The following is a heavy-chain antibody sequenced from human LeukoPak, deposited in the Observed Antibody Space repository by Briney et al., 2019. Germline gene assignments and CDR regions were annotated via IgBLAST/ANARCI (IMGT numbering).Heavy chain of an antibody. Sequence: GGSLRLSCAASGFTFSSYSMNWVRQAPGKGLEWVSSISSSSGSIYYADSVKGRFTIPRDNVKNSLYLQMNSLRAEDTAVYYCARDWNYYSCWGQGTLVTVSS. D-gene: IGHD1-1*01. CDR1: GFTFSSYS. J-gene: IGHJ4*02. CDR3: ARDWNYYSC. CDR2: ISSSSGSI. V-gene: IGHV3-21*01.